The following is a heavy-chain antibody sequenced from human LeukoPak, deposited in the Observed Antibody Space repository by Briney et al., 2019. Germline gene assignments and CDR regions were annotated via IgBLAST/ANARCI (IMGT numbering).Heavy chain of an antibody. CDR3: ARRLGYSYGYSFDS. CDR1: GVSISNYY. Sequence: PSETLSLTCTVSGVSISNYYWSWIRQSPGMGLEWIGHIYTSGSTNYNPSLKSRVTMSVDTSKSQVSLTLSSVTAADTAIYYCARRLGYSYGYSFDSWGQGTLVTVSS. D-gene: IGHD5-18*01. V-gene: IGHV4-4*09. CDR2: IYTSGST. J-gene: IGHJ4*02.